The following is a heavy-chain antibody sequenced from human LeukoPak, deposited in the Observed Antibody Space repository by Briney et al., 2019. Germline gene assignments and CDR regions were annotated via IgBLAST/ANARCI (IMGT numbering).Heavy chain of an antibody. V-gene: IGHV3-30*04. CDR1: GFTFSSYA. Sequence: SGGSLRFSCAASGFTFSSYAMHWVRQAPGKGLEWVAVISYDGSNKYYADSVKGRFTISRDNSKNTLYLQMNSLRAEDTAVYYCARLGGNTGYWGQGTLVTVSS. D-gene: IGHD4-23*01. J-gene: IGHJ4*02. CDR2: ISYDGSNK. CDR3: ARLGGNTGY.